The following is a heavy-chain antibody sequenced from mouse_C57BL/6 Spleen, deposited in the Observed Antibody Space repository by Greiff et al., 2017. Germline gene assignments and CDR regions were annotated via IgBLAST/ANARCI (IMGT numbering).Heavy chain of an antibody. CDR1: GFTFSDYY. Sequence: VQLKESGGGLVQPGGSLKLSCAASGFTFSDYYMYWVRQTPEKRLEWVAYISNGGGSTYYPDTVKGRFTISRDNAKNTLYLQMSRLKSEDTAMYYCAGYYRAMDYWGQGTSVTVSS. CDR2: ISNGGGST. J-gene: IGHJ4*01. D-gene: IGHD2-12*01. CDR3: AGYYRAMDY. V-gene: IGHV5-12*01.